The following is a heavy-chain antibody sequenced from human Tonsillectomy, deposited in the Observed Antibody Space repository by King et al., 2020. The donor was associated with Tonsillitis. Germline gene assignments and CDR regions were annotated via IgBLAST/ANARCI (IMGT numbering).Heavy chain of an antibody. CDR1: GYTFTSYA. D-gene: IGHD3-10*01. CDR3: ARDAPRITMVRGVIMSHYYYYGMDV. J-gene: IGHJ6*02. Sequence: QLVQSGSELKKTGASVKVSCKASGYTFTSYAMNWVRQAPGQGLEWMGWINTNTGNPTYAQGFTGRFVFSLDTSVSTAYLQISSLKAEDTAVYYCARDAPRITMVRGVIMSHYYYYGMDVWGQGTTVTVSS. CDR2: INTNTGNP. V-gene: IGHV7-4-1*02.